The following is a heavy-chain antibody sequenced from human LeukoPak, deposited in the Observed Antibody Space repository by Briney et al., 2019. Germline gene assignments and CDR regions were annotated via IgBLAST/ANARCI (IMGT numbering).Heavy chain of an antibody. CDR2: INHSGST. J-gene: IGHJ4*02. CDR3: ASRGPGGDDY. V-gene: IGHV4-34*01. D-gene: IGHD2-21*02. Sequence: PSETLSLTCAVYGGSFSGYYWSWIRQPPGKGLEWIGEINHSGSTNYNPYLKSRVTISVDTSKNQFPLKLSSVTAADTAVYYCASRGPGGDDYWGQGTLVTVSS. CDR1: GGSFSGYY.